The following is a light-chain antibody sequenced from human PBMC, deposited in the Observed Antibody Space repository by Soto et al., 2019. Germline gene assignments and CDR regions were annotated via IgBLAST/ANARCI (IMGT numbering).Light chain of an antibody. J-gene: IGKJ3*01. CDR3: MQSLPTPFT. Sequence: DIVMTQSPLSLPVTPGEPASISCRSRQSLLHSNGYTYFDWYLQKPWQSPQLLIYLGSNRASGVPGRCSGSGSGTYFTLKISRVEAEEVGVYYCMQSLPTPFTVCPGTKVDIK. CDR1: QSLLHSNGYTY. V-gene: IGKV2-28*01. CDR2: LGS.